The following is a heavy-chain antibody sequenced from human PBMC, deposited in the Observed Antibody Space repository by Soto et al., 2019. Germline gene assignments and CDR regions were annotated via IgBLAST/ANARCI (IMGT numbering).Heavy chain of an antibody. V-gene: IGHV4-30-4*01. CDR1: GGSTSSGGHY. J-gene: IGHJ6*02. Sequence: SETLSLTCTVSGGSTSSGGHYWSWIRQPPGKGLEWIGYIYYSGTTYYNPSLKSRVTISVDTSENQFSLKVNSVTAADTAVYYCARALIQLWPHYYYGMEVWGQGTTVTVSS. CDR2: IYYSGTT. D-gene: IGHD5-18*01. CDR3: ARALIQLWPHYYYGMEV.